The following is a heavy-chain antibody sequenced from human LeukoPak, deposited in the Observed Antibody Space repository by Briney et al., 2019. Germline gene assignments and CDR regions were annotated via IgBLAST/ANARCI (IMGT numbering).Heavy chain of an antibody. J-gene: IGHJ6*02. CDR1: GASINKYY. CDR2: FFYSGST. CDR3: ARNAGTKDYYYGMDV. Sequence: SETLSLTCAVSGASINKYYWNWVRQPPGKGLEWIGYFFYSGSTRYNPSLKSRVTISGDMSNNQFSLRLTSLTAADTAVYYCARNAGTKDYYYGMDVWGQGTTVIVSS. V-gene: IGHV4-59*08. D-gene: IGHD2-2*01.